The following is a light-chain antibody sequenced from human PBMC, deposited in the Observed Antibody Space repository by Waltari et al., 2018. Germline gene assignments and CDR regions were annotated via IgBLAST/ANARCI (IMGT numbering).Light chain of an antibody. CDR1: QSVSHW. CDR2: KAS. Sequence: EIQLTQSPSTLSASVGDRVTITCRDSQSVSHWLSWYQEQPGQAPKLLIYKASGLENGVPSRFSGIGSETQFSLTISVLQPDDFATYYCQHYSSYPYTVGQGTRLEVK. J-gene: IGKJ2*01. CDR3: QHYSSYPYT. V-gene: IGKV1-5*03.